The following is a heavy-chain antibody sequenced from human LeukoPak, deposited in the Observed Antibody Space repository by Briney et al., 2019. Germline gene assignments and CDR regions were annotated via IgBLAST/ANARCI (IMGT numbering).Heavy chain of an antibody. D-gene: IGHD5-18*01. CDR1: GFTFSSYW. Sequence: GGSLRLSCAASGFTFSSYWMHWVRQAPGKGLMWVSHINSDGSITSYADSVKGRFTISRDNAKDTLYLQMNSLRAEDTAVYYCARDAVDTANAVWGQGTTVTVSS. CDR2: INSDGSIT. V-gene: IGHV3-74*01. J-gene: IGHJ6*02. CDR3: ARDAVDTANAV.